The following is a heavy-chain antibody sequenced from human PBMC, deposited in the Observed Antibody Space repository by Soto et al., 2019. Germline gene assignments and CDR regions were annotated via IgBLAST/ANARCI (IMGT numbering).Heavy chain of an antibody. J-gene: IGHJ3*02. CDR2: IYYSGST. Sequence: KTSETLSLTCTVSGGSISSYYWSWIRQPPGKGLEWIGYIYYSGSTNYNPSLKSRVTISVDTSKNQFSLKLSSVTAADTAVYYCAREREVTMIVGHDAFDIWGQGTMVTV. V-gene: IGHV4-59*01. CDR3: AREREVTMIVGHDAFDI. CDR1: GGSISSYY. D-gene: IGHD3-22*01.